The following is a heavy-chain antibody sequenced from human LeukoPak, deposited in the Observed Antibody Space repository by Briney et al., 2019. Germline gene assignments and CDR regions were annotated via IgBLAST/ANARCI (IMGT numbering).Heavy chain of an antibody. Sequence: PGGSLRLSCAVSGFTFSSYSIHWVRQAPGKGLEWVAVISYDGSTPYYADSVKGRFTISRDNSKNTLYLQMNSLRAEDTVVYYCATPTTYDSSGYFFDYWGQGTLVTVSS. CDR3: ATPTTYDSSGYFFDY. J-gene: IGHJ4*02. CDR1: GFTFSSYS. V-gene: IGHV3-30*19. D-gene: IGHD3-22*01. CDR2: ISYDGSTP.